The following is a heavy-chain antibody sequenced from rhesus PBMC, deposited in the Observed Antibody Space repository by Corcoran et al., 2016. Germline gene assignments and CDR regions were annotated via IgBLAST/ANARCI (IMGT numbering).Heavy chain of an antibody. CDR2: IAGSSGAT. V-gene: IGHV4-65*02. Sequence: QVRLQESGTGLVKPSETLSLTCTVTGGSTSSTKWWGWSRQSPGKGLEWMGNIAGSSGATYYNPSLKSRVTISTDTSKNQFSLKLSSVTAADTAVYYCVRTVGTVTHWYFDLWGPGTPITISS. CDR3: VRTVGTVTHWYFDL. CDR1: GGSTSSTKW. D-gene: IGHD5-24*01. J-gene: IGHJ2*01.